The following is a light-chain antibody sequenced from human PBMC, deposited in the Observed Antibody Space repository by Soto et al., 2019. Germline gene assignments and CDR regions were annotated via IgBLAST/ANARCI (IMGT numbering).Light chain of an antibody. V-gene: IGLV6-57*03. CDR2: EDN. Sequence: NFMLTQPHSVSESPGKTVTISCTRSSGSIASNYVQWYQQRPGSAPTTVIYEDNQRPSGVPDRFSGSIDISSNSASLTISGLKTEDEADYYGQSYDSSKGVFGGGTKLTVL. CDR3: QSYDSSKGV. J-gene: IGLJ2*01. CDR1: SGSIASNY.